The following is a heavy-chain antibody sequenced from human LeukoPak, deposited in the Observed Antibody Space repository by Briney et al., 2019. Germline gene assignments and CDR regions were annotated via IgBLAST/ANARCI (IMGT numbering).Heavy chain of an antibody. Sequence: SETLSLTCAVYGGSFSGYYWSWIRQPPGKGLEWIGEINHSGSTYYNPSLKSRVTISVDTSKNQFSLKLSSVTAADTAVYYCARGSGDYDILTGYYNPPSGFDYWGQGTLVTVSS. J-gene: IGHJ4*02. CDR2: INHSGST. D-gene: IGHD3-9*01. V-gene: IGHV4-34*01. CDR3: ARGSGDYDILTGYYNPPSGFDY. CDR1: GGSFSGYY.